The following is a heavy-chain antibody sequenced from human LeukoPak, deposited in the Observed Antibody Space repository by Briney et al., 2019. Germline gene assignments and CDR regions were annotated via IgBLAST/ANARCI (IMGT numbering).Heavy chain of an antibody. D-gene: IGHD2-15*01. Sequence: SETLSLTCTVSGGSISSYYWSWIRQPPGKGLEWIGYIYYSGSTNYNPSLKSRVTISVDTSKNQFSLKLSSVTAADAAVYYCERAPCSGGSGNTFDYWGQGTLVTVSS. CDR2: IYYSGST. J-gene: IGHJ4*02. CDR3: ERAPCSGGSGNTFDY. CDR1: GGSISSYY. V-gene: IGHV4-59*01.